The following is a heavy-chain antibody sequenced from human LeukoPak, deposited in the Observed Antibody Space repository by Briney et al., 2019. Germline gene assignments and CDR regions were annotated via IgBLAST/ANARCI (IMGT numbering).Heavy chain of an antibody. CDR3: AKDKGLKVVVIPSDAFDI. Sequence: GGSLRLSCAASGFTFSSYAMSWVRQAPGKGLEWVLAISGGGGSTYYADSVKGRFTISRDNSKNTLYLQMNSLRAEDTAVYYCAKDKGLKVVVIPSDAFDIWGQGTMVTVSS. CDR2: ISGGGGST. J-gene: IGHJ3*02. CDR1: GFTFSSYA. V-gene: IGHV3-23*01. D-gene: IGHD3-22*01.